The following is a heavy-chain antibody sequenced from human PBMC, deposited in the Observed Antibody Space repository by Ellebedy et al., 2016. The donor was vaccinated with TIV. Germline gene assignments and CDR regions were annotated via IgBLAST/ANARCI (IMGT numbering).Heavy chain of an antibody. CDR2: IYYSGST. CDR1: GGSISSYY. Sequence: MPSETLSLTCTVSGGSISSYYWSWIRQPPGKGLEWIGYIYYSGSTNYNPSLKSRVTISVDTSKNQFSLKLSSVTAADTAVYYCAKHRLGGGNRYWGQGTLVTVSS. D-gene: IGHD4-23*01. V-gene: IGHV4-59*08. J-gene: IGHJ4*02. CDR3: AKHRLGGGNRY.